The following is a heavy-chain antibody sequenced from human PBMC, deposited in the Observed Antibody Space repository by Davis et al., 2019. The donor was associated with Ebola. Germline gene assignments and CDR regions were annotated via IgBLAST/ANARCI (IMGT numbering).Heavy chain of an antibody. J-gene: IGHJ4*02. CDR3: AKDIPSFYDFWSGCFDY. Sequence: PGGSLRLSCAASGFSFSSYVMNWVRQAPGKGLEWVSAFGTSGGRTFYADSVKGRFTISRDNSKNTVYLQMNSLRAEDTAVYYCAKDIPSFYDFWSGCFDYWGQGTLLTVSS. D-gene: IGHD3-3*01. CDR2: FGTSGGRT. CDR1: GFSFSSYV. V-gene: IGHV3-23*01.